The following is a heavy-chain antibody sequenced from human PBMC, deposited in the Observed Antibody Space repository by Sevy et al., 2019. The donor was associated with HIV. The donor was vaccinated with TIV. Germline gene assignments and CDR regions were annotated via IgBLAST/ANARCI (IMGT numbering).Heavy chain of an antibody. CDR2: ISYDGSNK. J-gene: IGHJ5*02. V-gene: IGHV3-30-3*01. CDR3: ARDQHDYAGNIRTGWFDP. D-gene: IGHD4-17*01. Sequence: GGSLRLSCPASGFTFSSYAMHWVRQAPGKGLEWVAIISYDGSNKYYADSGKGGFTISRDNSKNTLYLQMSSLRAEDTAMYYCARDQHDYAGNIRTGWFDPWGQGILVTVSS. CDR1: GFTFSSYA.